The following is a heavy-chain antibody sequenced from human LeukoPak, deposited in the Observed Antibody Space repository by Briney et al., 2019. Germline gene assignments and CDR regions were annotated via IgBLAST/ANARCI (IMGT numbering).Heavy chain of an antibody. V-gene: IGHV5-51*01. J-gene: IGHJ3*01. Sequence: GESLKISCKSSGYTFINYWIGWVRQMPGKGLEWMGIIYPGDFDTRYSPSFQGQVTISADKSISTAYLQWNSLKASDTAMYYCARSVLLSFGELCPFDVWGQGTMVTVSS. D-gene: IGHD3-10*01. CDR2: IYPGDFDT. CDR3: ARSVLLSFGELCPFDV. CDR1: GYTFINYW.